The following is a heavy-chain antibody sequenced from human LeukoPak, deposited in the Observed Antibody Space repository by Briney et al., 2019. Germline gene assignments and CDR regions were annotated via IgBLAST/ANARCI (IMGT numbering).Heavy chain of an antibody. CDR2: ISSSGSTI. V-gene: IGHV3-48*04. CDR3: ARDPEYYDSSGYADY. CDR1: GFTFSSYS. J-gene: IGHJ4*02. D-gene: IGHD3-22*01. Sequence: PGGSLRLSCAASGFTFSSYSMNWVRQAPGKGLEWVSYISSSGSTIYYADSVKGRFTISRDNAKNSLYLQMNSLRAEDTAVYYCARDPEYYDSSGYADYWGQGTLVTVSS.